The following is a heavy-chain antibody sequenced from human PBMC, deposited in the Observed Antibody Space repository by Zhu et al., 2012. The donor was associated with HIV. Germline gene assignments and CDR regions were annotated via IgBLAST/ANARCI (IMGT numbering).Heavy chain of an antibody. V-gene: IGHV4-39*01. Sequence: QVQPQESGPGLVKPSETLSLTCTVSGGSISSTSYYWGWIRQPPGRGLEWIGSIHYSGSTYDSPSLKSRVTISVDTSKNQFSLKLSSVTAADTAVYYCARHVQGGXVAGNRFDPWGQGILVTVSS. D-gene: IGHD6-19*01. CDR2: IHYSGST. J-gene: IGHJ5*02. CDR1: GGSISSTSYY. CDR3: ARHVQGGXVAGNRFDP.